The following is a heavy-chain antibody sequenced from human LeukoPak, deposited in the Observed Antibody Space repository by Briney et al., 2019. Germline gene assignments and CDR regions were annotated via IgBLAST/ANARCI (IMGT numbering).Heavy chain of an antibody. CDR2: IKQDGSEK. V-gene: IGHV3-7*01. J-gene: IGHJ6*03. CDR1: GFTFSTNW. Sequence: PGGSLRLSCAASGFTFSTNWMSWVRQAPGKGLEWVANIKQDGSEKYYVDSVKGRFTISRDNAKNSLYLQMNSLRAEDTAVYYCARDLRDYDFWSGYYNPYYYYYMDVWGKGTTVTVSS. CDR3: ARDLRDYDFWSGYYNPYYYYYMDV. D-gene: IGHD3-3*01.